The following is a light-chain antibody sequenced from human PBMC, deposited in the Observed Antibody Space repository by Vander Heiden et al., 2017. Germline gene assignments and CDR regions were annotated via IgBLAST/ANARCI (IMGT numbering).Light chain of an antibody. Sequence: DIQMTQSPSSLSASVGDRVAITCQASQDISNYLNWYQQKPGKAPKLLIYDASNLETGVAARFSGSGTGTDIDFTISSLRPEDIATDYCQRYDNHPTQLTFGGGTKVEIK. CDR3: QRYDNHPTQLT. CDR1: QDISNY. V-gene: IGKV1-33*01. J-gene: IGKJ4*01. CDR2: DAS.